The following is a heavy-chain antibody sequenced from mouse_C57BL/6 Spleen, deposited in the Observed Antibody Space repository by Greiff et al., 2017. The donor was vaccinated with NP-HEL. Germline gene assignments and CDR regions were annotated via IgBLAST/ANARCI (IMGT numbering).Heavy chain of an antibody. J-gene: IGHJ2*01. D-gene: IGHD4-1*01. CDR1: GYSITSGYY. CDR2: ISYDGSN. CDR3: ARDELGSGYFDY. Sequence: EVQLQESGPGLVKPSQSLSLTCSVTGYSITSGYYWNWIRQFPGNKLEWMGYISYDGSNNYNPSLKNRISITRDTSKNQFFLKLNSVTTEDTATYYCARDELGSGYFDYWGQGTTLTVSS. V-gene: IGHV3-6*01.